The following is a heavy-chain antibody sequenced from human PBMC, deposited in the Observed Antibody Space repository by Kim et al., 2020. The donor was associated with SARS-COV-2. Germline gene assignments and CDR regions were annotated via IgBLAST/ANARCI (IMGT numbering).Heavy chain of an antibody. CDR2: IKRKSDGETT. V-gene: IGHV3-15*01. CDR3: ALENYGGTYTLDF. CDR1: GLIFEDAW. Sequence: GGSLRLSCLASGLIFEDAWMTWVRQAPGKEPEWVGRIKRKSDGETTDYATAVKGRFTISRDDSKNTVFLQLTGLKSGDTAVYYCALENYGGTYTLDFRGQGTLVTGSS. D-gene: IGHD1-26*01. J-gene: IGHJ4*02.